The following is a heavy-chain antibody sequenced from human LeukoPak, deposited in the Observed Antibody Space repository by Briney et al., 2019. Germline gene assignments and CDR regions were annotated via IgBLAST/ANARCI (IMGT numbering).Heavy chain of an antibody. D-gene: IGHD3-3*01. Sequence: AGGSLRLSCAASGFTFSNYWMTWVRQAPGKGLEWVADIKQDGSEKLYVKSVRGRFTISRDNSKMSLFLQMNSLRAEDTAVYYCARDNGVVHGVYYMDVWGKGPTVTVS. CDR1: GFTFSNYW. CDR2: IKQDGSEK. CDR3: ARDNGVVHGVYYMDV. J-gene: IGHJ6*03. V-gene: IGHV3-7*01.